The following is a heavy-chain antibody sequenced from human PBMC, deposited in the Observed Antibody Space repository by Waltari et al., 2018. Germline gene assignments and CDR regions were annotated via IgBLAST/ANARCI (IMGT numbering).Heavy chain of an antibody. Sequence: QVQLQESGPGLVKPSETLSLTCGVSSYSISSGFFWGWIRQPPGKGLEWIGGVSHSGTSYYNPSLWSRVTIAIDRSNNQFSQKLSSVTAADTAVYDCATTWDTTRGGKYDYWGHGTLVTVSS. V-gene: IGHV4-38-2*01. CDR2: VSHSGTS. CDR1: SYSISSGFF. J-gene: IGHJ4*01. D-gene: IGHD1-26*01. CDR3: ATTWDTTRGGKYDY.